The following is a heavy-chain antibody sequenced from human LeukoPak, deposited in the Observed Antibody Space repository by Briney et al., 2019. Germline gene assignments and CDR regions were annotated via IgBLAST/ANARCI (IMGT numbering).Heavy chain of an antibody. CDR3: ARSQAHSNFVH. Sequence: PGGSLRLSCAASGFTFSNYWMHWVRQAPGKGLVWVSRINTEGTTTSYADSVEGRFTISRDNAKNTLYLQMNSLRSEDTAMYYCARSQAHSNFVHWGQGTLATVSS. CDR1: GFTFSNYW. V-gene: IGHV3-74*01. CDR2: INTEGTTT. J-gene: IGHJ4*02.